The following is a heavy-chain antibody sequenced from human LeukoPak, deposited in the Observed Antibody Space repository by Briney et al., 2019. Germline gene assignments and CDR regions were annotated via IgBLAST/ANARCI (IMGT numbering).Heavy chain of an antibody. J-gene: IGHJ4*02. CDR2: IKQNGGET. D-gene: IGHD2-15*01. CDR1: GFTSTGYC. CDR3: AREDGSSVQVY. Sequence: SPRLSCAPSGFTSTGYCITWVRPAPRKGLDWVANIKQNGGETYTADSVKGRFTISRDNAKNSLYLQMNSLRAEDTAVYYCAREDGSSVQVYWGEGTLVTVSS. V-gene: IGHV3-7*01.